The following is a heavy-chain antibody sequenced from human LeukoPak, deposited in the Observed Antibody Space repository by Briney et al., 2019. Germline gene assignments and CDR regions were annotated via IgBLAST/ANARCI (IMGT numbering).Heavy chain of an antibody. Sequence: SETLSLTCTVSGYSISSGYYWGWIRQPPGKGLEWIGNIYHSGHTYYNPSLESRVTISVDTSKNQFSLNLTSVTAADTAVYFCARSFTVGAFDFWGQGTMVTVSS. J-gene: IGHJ3*01. CDR1: GYSISSGYY. CDR2: IYHSGHT. CDR3: ARSFTVGAFDF. V-gene: IGHV4-38-2*02. D-gene: IGHD3-10*01.